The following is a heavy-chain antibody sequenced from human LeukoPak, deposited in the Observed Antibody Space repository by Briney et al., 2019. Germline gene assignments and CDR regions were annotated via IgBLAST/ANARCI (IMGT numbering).Heavy chain of an antibody. CDR1: RFTLCSYE. D-gene: IGHD6-19*01. V-gene: IGHV3-48*03. J-gene: IGHJ4*02. Sequence: PGGALRVSRAASRFTLCSYEMSWVPPAPGEGREWVSDICTIISTKYKPHPVKGRSPVSRDDAKSSPYLQMSSLRAEDTSVYYSARNVYVRRRQWLVPGFDYWGQGILVTVSS. CDR2: ICTIISTK. CDR3: ARNVYVRRRQWLVPGFDY.